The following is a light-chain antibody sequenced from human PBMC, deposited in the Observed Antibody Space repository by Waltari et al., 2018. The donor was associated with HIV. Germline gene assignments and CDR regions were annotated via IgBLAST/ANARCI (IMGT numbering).Light chain of an antibody. CDR2: KPS. CDR3: QQYNSDFYT. V-gene: IGKV1-5*03. CDR1: QNVESW. J-gene: IGKJ2*01. Sequence: IQMTQSPSILSASVGDRVTITCRDSQNVESWLAWYQQRQGRAPKLLIYKPSTLEYGVPARFSGSGSGTDFTLTINSLQPDDFATYYCQQYNSDFYTFGQGTRLELK.